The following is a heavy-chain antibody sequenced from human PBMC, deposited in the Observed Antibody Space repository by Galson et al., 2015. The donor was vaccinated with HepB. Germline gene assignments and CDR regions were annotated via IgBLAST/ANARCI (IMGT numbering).Heavy chain of an antibody. CDR2: ISSNGGST. J-gene: IGHJ3*02. D-gene: IGHD2-15*01. CDR3: ARASYCSGGSCYAFDI. CDR1: GFTFSSYA. V-gene: IGHV3-64*01. Sequence: RLSCAASGFTFSSYAMHWVRQAPGKGLEYVSAISSNGGSTYYANSVKGRFTISRDNSKNTLYLQMGSLRAEDMAVYYCARASYCSGGSCYAFDIWGQGTMVTVSS.